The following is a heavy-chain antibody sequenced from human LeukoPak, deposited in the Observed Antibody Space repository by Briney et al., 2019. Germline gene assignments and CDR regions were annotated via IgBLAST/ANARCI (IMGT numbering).Heavy chain of an antibody. V-gene: IGHV3-21*01. Sequence: PGGSLRLSCAASGFTFSSYSMNWVRQAPGKGLEWVSSISSSSSYIYYADSVKGRFTISRDNSKNTLYVQMNSLRAEDTAVYYCARELTYYDILTGYRHDAFDIWGQGTMVTVSS. CDR2: ISSSSSYI. J-gene: IGHJ3*02. CDR3: ARELTYYDILTGYRHDAFDI. D-gene: IGHD3-9*01. CDR1: GFTFSSYS.